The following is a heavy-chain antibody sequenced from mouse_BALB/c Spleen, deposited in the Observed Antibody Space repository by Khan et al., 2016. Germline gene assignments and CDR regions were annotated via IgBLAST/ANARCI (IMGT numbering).Heavy chain of an antibody. CDR1: GYSFTSYW. CDR2: IYPGNSDK. J-gene: IGHJ4*01. Sequence: VQLQQSGTVLARPGTSVKMSCKASGYSFTSYWMHWVKQRPGQGLEWIGAIYPGNSDKRYNQKFKVKAKLTAVTSASTAYMELTSLTNEDSAVYYFTSYYGSSDGLDYWGQGTSVTVSS. V-gene: IGHV1-5*01. CDR3: TSYYGSSDGLDY. D-gene: IGHD1-1*01.